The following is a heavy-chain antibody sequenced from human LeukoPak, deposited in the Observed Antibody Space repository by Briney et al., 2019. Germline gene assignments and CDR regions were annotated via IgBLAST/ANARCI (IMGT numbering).Heavy chain of an antibody. D-gene: IGHD6-19*01. CDR3: ARGSGAVTGPHSWYFDV. V-gene: IGHV1-18*01. CDR2: ISAYNGNT. Sequence: GASVKVSCKASGYTFTSYGISWVRQAPGQGLEWMGWISAYNGNTNYAQKLQGRVTMTTDTSTSTAYMERRSLRSDDTAVYYCARGSGAVTGPHSWYFDVWGRGTLVTVSS. J-gene: IGHJ2*01. CDR1: GYTFTSYG.